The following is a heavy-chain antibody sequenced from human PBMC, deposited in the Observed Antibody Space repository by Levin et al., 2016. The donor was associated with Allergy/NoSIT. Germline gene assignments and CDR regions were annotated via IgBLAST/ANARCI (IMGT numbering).Heavy chain of an antibody. J-gene: IGHJ6*02. CDR1: GFTFSSYA. CDR3: ARYCITGGCSSDSFYGMDV. V-gene: IGHV3-23*01. CDR2: LSASGGST. D-gene: IGHD2-15*01. Sequence: GESLKISCAASGFTFSSYAMSWVRQAPRKGLEWVSALSASGGSTFYADSVRGRFTISRDNSKNTLYLQMTSLRAEDTAVYFCARYCITGGCSSDSFYGMDVWGQGTTVTVSS.